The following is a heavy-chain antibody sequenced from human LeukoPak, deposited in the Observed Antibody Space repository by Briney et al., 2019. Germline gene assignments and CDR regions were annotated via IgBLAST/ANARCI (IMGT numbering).Heavy chain of an antibody. Sequence: GGSLRLSCAASGFTFSSYSMNWIRQAPGKGLEWVSSISSSSSYIHYADSVKGRFTISRDNAKNSLYLQMNSLRAEGTAVYYCARNGRGYCSGGSCYSDYWGQGTLVTVSS. V-gene: IGHV3-21*01. D-gene: IGHD2-15*01. CDR1: GFTFSSYS. J-gene: IGHJ4*02. CDR3: ARNGRGYCSGGSCYSDY. CDR2: ISSSSSYI.